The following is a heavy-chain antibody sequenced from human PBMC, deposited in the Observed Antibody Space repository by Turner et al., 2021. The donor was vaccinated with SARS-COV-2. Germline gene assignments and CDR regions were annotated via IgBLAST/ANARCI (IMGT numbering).Heavy chain of an antibody. CDR1: GGSISSSSYY. J-gene: IGHJ4*02. CDR3: ARRQWLRGGVDY. CDR2: IYYSGST. D-gene: IGHD6-19*01. V-gene: IGHV4-39*01. Sequence: QLQLQESGPGLVKPSETLSLTCTVSGGSISSSSYYWGWIRQPPGKGLEWIGSIYYSGSTYYNPSLKSRVTISVDTSKNQFSLKLSSVTAADTAVYYCARRQWLRGGVDYWGQGTLVTVSS.